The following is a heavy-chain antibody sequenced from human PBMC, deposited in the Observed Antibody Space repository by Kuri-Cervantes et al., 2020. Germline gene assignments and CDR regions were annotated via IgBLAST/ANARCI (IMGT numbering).Heavy chain of an antibody. V-gene: IGHV3-21*01. CDR2: ISSSSSYI. D-gene: IGHD6-19*01. CDR3: ARASVAGTRVIQH. CDR1: GFTFDDYA. J-gene: IGHJ1*01. Sequence: GESLKISCAASGFTFDDYAMHWVRQAPGKGLEWVSSISSSSSYIYYADSVKGRFTISRDNAKNSLYLQMNSLRAEDTAVYYCARASVAGTRVIQHWGQGTLFTVSS.